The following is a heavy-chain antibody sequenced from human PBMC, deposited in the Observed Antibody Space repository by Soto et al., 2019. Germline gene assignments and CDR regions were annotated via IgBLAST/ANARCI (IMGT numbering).Heavy chain of an antibody. Sequence: ITLKESGPTLVKPTQTLTLTCTFSGFSLSTSAVGVGWIRQPPGKALEWLALIYWDDDKRYSPSLKSRLTITKDTSKNQVVLTMTNMDPVDTATYYCRYVYYNSGRWDAWGQGTLVTVSS. CDR3: RYVYYNSGRWDA. V-gene: IGHV2-5*02. D-gene: IGHD3-10*01. CDR2: IYWDDDK. CDR1: GFSLSTSAVG. J-gene: IGHJ5*02.